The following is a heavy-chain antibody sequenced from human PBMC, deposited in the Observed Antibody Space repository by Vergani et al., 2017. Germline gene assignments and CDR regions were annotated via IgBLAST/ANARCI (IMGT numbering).Heavy chain of an antibody. CDR2: IKQDGSEK. J-gene: IGHJ2*01. CDR1: GFTFSSYW. D-gene: IGHD3-3*01. CDR3: ARTPRITIFGVAWYFDL. V-gene: IGHV3-7*01. Sequence: EVQLVESGGGLVQPGGSLRLSCAASGFTFSSYWMSWVRQAPGKGLEWVANIKQDGSEKYYVDSVKGRFTISRDNAKTSLYLQMNSLGAEDTAVYYCARTPRITIFGVAWYFDLWGRGTLVTVSS.